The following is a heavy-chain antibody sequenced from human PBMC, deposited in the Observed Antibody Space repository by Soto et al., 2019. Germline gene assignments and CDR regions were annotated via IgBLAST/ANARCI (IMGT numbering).Heavy chain of an antibody. J-gene: IGHJ4*02. CDR3: ARVLGGMATVPFDY. Sequence: GGSLRLSCAASGFTFSSYAMHWVRQAPGTGLEWVAVISYEGSNKYYADSVKGRFTISRDNSKHTLYLQMNSLRTEDTAVYYCARVLGGMATVPFDYWGQGALVTVSS. D-gene: IGHD4-4*01. CDR2: ISYEGSNK. V-gene: IGHV3-30-3*01. CDR1: GFTFSSYA.